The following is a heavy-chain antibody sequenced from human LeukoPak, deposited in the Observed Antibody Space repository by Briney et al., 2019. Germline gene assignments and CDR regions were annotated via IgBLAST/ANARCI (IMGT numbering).Heavy chain of an antibody. V-gene: IGHV7-4-1*02. CDR1: GYTFTSYA. J-gene: IGHJ3*02. D-gene: IGHD2-15*01. CDR3: ARVHDIVVVVAATPYDAFDI. CDR2: INTNTGNP. Sequence: ASVKVSCKASGYTFTSYAMNWVRQAPGQGLEWMGWINTNTGNPTYAQGFTGRFVFSLDTSVSTAYLQISSLKAEDTAVYYCARVHDIVVVVAATPYDAFDIWGQGTMVTVSS.